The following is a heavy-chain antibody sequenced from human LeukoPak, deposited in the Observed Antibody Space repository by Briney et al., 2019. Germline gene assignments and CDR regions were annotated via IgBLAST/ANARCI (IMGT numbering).Heavy chain of an antibody. CDR1: GFTFSSYG. Sequence: GGSLRLSCAASGFTFSSYGMHWVRQAPGKGLEWVAVIWYDGSNKYYADSVKGRFTISRDNSKNTLYLQMNSLRAEDTAVYYCARGGVPAAADYWGQGTLVTVSS. V-gene: IGHV3-33*01. J-gene: IGHJ4*02. D-gene: IGHD2-2*01. CDR3: ARGGVPAAADY. CDR2: IWYDGSNK.